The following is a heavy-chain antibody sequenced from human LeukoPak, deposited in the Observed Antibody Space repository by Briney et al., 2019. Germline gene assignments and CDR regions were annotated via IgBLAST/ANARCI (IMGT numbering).Heavy chain of an antibody. V-gene: IGHV4-59*01. D-gene: IGHD3-22*01. Sequence: SETLSLTCAVYGGSFSGYYWSWIRQPPGKGLEWIGYIYYSGSTNYNPSLKSRVTISVDTSKNQFSLKLSSVTAADTAVYYCAGRYYYDSSGYYSTGFDYWGQGTLVTVSS. CDR1: GGSFSGYY. J-gene: IGHJ4*02. CDR2: IYYSGST. CDR3: AGRYYYDSSGYYSTGFDY.